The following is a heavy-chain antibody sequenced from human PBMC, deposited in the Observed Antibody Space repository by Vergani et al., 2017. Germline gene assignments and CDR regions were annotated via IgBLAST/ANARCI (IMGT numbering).Heavy chain of an antibody. V-gene: IGHV1-2*02. CDR3: ATAYYYDSSKDY. CDR2: IIPISGGT. J-gene: IGHJ4*02. CDR1: GYTFTGYY. D-gene: IGHD3-22*01. Sequence: QVQLVQSGTEVKKPGASVKVSCKASGYTFTGYYIHWVRQAPGQGLEWMGWIIPISGGTSYAQKFQGRVTLTRDTSISTAYMELNRLRSDDTAVYYCATAYYYDSSKDYWGQGTLVTVSS.